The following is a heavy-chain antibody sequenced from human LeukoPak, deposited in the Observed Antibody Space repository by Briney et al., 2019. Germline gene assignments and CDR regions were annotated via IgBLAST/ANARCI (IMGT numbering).Heavy chain of an antibody. CDR1: GFMFSSNW. D-gene: IGHD5-24*01. CDR2: IKEDGTET. V-gene: IGHV3-7*03. J-gene: IGHJ4*02. CDR3: AKEGRSLQTY. Sequence: GGSLRLSCAASGFMFSSNWMSWVRLAPGKGLEWVANIKEDGTETYYVDSVKGRFTISRDNAKNSLYLQMNSLRVEDTAVYYCAKEGRSLQTYWGQGILVTVSS.